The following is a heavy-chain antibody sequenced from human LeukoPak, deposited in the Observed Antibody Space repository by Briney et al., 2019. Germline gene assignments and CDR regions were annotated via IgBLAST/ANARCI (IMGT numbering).Heavy chain of an antibody. CDR3: ARVMRSGSPFDY. CDR1: GFTFSSYA. D-gene: IGHD1-26*01. V-gene: IGHV3-30-3*01. Sequence: SGGSLRLSCAASGFTFSSYAMHWVRQAPGKGLEWVAVISYDGSNKYYADSVKGRFTISRDNAKNSLFLQMNSLRAEDTAVYYCARVMRSGSPFDYWGQGTLVTVSS. J-gene: IGHJ4*02. CDR2: ISYDGSNK.